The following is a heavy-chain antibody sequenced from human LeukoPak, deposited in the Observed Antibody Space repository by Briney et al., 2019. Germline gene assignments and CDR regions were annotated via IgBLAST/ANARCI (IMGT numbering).Heavy chain of an antibody. CDR1: GFSFSSYA. CDR3: ARPTWTNYMDV. Sequence: GGSLRLSCAASGFSFSSYAMHWVRQAPGKGLEWVALISYDGSNKKYADSVKGRFTISRDNAKNSVSLQMNSLRAEDTAVYFCARPTWTNYMDVWGKGTAVTISS. V-gene: IGHV3-30*04. D-gene: IGHD3/OR15-3a*01. CDR2: ISYDGSNK. J-gene: IGHJ6*03.